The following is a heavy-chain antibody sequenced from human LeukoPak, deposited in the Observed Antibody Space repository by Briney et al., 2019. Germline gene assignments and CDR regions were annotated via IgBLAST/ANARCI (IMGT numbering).Heavy chain of an antibody. Sequence: ASVKVSCKASGYTFTEYYMHWVRQAPGQGLEWMGIINPSGGTTSYAQNFQGRVTMTRDTSTSTVYMELSSLRSEDTAVYYCAREIGPRQLHLWGSAFDYWGQGTLVTVSS. J-gene: IGHJ4*02. CDR2: INPSGGTT. CDR1: GYTFTEYY. V-gene: IGHV1-46*01. D-gene: IGHD5-18*01. CDR3: AREIGPRQLHLWGSAFDY.